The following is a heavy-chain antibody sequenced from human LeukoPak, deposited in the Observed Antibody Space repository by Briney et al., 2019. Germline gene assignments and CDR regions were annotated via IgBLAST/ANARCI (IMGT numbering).Heavy chain of an antibody. CDR2: IYYSGST. CDR1: GVSINSNSYY. CDR3: ARGVTSDYGDYVRY. Sequence: SETLSLTCTVSGVSINSNSYYWGWIRQPPGKGLEWIGSIYYSGSTNYNPSLKSRVTMSVDTSKNQFSLKLSSVTAADTAVYYCARGVTSDYGDYVRYWGQGTLVTVSS. V-gene: IGHV4-39*07. D-gene: IGHD4-17*01. J-gene: IGHJ4*02.